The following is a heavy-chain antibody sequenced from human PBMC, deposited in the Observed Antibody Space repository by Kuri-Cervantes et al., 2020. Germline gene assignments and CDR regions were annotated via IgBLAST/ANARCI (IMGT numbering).Heavy chain of an antibody. CDR3: AWGDGMDV. CDR1: GGSVNSGSYY. Sequence: ESLKISCSLSGGSVNSGSYYWSWIRQPPGKGLEWIGYIYTRGSTNYDPSLKSRVTISADTSRNQFSLKLSSVTAADTAVYYCAWGDGMDVWGQGTTVTVSS. V-gene: IGHV4-61*01. CDR2: IYTRGST. J-gene: IGHJ6*02. D-gene: IGHD3-16*01.